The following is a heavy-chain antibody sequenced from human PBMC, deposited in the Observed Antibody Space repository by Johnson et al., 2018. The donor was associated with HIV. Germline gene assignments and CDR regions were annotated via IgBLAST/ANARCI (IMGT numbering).Heavy chain of an antibody. Sequence: VQLVESGGGVVQPGRSLRLSCAASGFTFSSYDMHWVRQATGKGLEWVSSIGTAGDTYYPGSVKGRFTLSRENAKNSLFLQMNSLRAGDPAVYYGARSGGDRRGDAFDIWGQGTMVTVSS. CDR3: ARSGGDRRGDAFDI. CDR2: IGTAGDT. J-gene: IGHJ3*02. CDR1: GFTFSSYD. V-gene: IGHV3-13*01. D-gene: IGHD3-16*01.